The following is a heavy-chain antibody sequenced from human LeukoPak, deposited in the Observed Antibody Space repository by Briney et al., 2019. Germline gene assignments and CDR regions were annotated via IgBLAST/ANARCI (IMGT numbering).Heavy chain of an antibody. CDR1: GFAFSSYA. CDR2: ISNSGGTT. D-gene: IGHD5-12*01. CDR3: AKNLDGVATYFDY. J-gene: IGHJ4*02. Sequence: GGSLRLSCAASGFAFSSYAMSWVRQAPGKGLEWVSGISNSGGTTYYADSVKGRFAISRDNSKNTLYLQMDSLRAEDTAVYHCAKNLDGVATYFDYWGQGTLVTVSS. V-gene: IGHV3-23*01.